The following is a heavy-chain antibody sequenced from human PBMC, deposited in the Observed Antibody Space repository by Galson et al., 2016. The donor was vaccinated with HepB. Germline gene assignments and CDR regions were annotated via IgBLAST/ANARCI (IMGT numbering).Heavy chain of an antibody. CDR2: ISRSSSTI. CDR3: ASALGIRDYYGMDV. CDR1: GFTFSTYS. Sequence: SLRLSCAASGFTFSTYSMNWVRQAPGKGLEWVSYISRSSSTIYYADSVKGRFTISRDNAKSSLYLQMNRLRDEDTVVYYCASALGIRDYYGMDVGGQGTTVTGS. D-gene: IGHD7-27*01. J-gene: IGHJ6*02. V-gene: IGHV3-48*02.